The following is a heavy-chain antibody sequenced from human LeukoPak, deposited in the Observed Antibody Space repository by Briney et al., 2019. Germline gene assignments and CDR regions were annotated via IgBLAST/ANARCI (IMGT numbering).Heavy chain of an antibody. Sequence: PSETLSLTCTVSGPSISSYYWSWIRQPPGKGLEWIGYIYYSGSTNYNPSLKSRVTISVDTSKNQFSLKLSSVTAADTAVYYCARGNYDFWSGYIGFDPWGQGTLVTVSS. D-gene: IGHD3-3*01. J-gene: IGHJ5*02. CDR3: ARGNYDFWSGYIGFDP. CDR1: GPSISSYY. V-gene: IGHV4-59*01. CDR2: IYYSGST.